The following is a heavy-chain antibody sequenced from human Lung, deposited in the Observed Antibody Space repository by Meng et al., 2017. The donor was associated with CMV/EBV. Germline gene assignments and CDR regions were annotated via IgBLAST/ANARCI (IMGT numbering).Heavy chain of an antibody. CDR2: VHYSGST. Sequence: SXTLSLXCTVSGGSVSSGSYYWSWIRQPPGKGLEWIGYVHYSGSTNYNPSLKSRVTISLDTSKNHFSLRLSSVTAADTAVYFCARFLDSWFYFDSWGQGTXVTVSS. V-gene: IGHV4-61*01. CDR3: ARFLDSWFYFDS. J-gene: IGHJ4*02. CDR1: GGSVSSGSYY. D-gene: IGHD6-13*01.